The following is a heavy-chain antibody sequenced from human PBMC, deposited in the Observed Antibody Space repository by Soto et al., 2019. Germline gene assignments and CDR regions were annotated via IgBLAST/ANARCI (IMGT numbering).Heavy chain of an antibody. Sequence: EVPLLESGGDLVQPGGSLRLSCAASGFTFSSYSMSWVRQAPGKGLEWVSVVSSGGDITHYADSVKGRFTISRDNSKNTIYLQMNNLRGEDTAVYYCAKGALSSGKFDSWGQGTLVTVSS. CDR3: AKGALSSGKFDS. V-gene: IGHV3-23*01. J-gene: IGHJ4*02. CDR2: VSSGGDIT. D-gene: IGHD6-25*01. CDR1: GFTFSSYS.